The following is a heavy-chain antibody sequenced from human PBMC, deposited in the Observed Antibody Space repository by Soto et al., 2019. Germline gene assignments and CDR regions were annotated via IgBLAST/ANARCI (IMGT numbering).Heavy chain of an antibody. CDR2: MHYGGNS. CDR1: GGSISSYY. Sequence: QVQLQLSGPGLVKPSETLSLTCSVSGGSISSYYCSWFRQPPGKGLEWIGHMHYGGNSDYNPSLRRRVTXXVXPXXIQVSLHLSSVTAADTALCCLARRGSGPIHRLVGVWGQGPTVPVSS. CDR3: ARRGSGPIHRLVGV. J-gene: IGHJ6*02. D-gene: IGHD5-18*01. V-gene: IGHV4-59*04.